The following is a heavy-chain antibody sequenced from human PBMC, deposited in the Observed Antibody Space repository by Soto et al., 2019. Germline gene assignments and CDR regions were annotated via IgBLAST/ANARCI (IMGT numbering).Heavy chain of an antibody. Sequence: SVKVSCKASGGTFSSYAISWVRQAPGQGLEWMGGIIPIFGTANYAQKFQGRVTITADESTSTAYMELSSLRSEDTAVYYCARRRSIYYRNWFDPWGQGTLVTVSS. CDR2: IIPIFGTA. CDR1: GGTFSSYA. V-gene: IGHV1-69*13. D-gene: IGHD3-22*01. CDR3: ARRRSIYYRNWFDP. J-gene: IGHJ5*02.